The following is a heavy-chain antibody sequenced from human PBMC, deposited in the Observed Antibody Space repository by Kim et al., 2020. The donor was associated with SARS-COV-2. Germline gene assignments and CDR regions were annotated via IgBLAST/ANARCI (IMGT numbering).Heavy chain of an antibody. Sequence: GTTYYTPSLKSRVTISVDTSKNQFSLKLSSVTAADTAVYYCAREVTRCDYWGQGTLVTVSS. V-gene: IGHV4-30-2*04. CDR2: GTT. J-gene: IGHJ4*02. CDR3: AREVTRCDY.